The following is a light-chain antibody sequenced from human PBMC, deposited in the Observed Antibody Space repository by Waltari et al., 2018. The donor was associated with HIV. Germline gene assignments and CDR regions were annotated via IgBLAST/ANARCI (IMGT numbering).Light chain of an antibody. J-gene: IGLJ3*02. V-gene: IGLV1-40*01. CDR2: YNI. Sequence: QYVLTQPTSVSGAPGKRVPIFCTGSSSNNGSGHAVHWSPLLPGNAPKVVILYNIDRPEGVPACFSGSRSGTSASLAINELRAEDEADYYCHSHAGNLGVFGGGTKVTVL. CDR3: HSHAGNLGV. CDR1: SSNNGSGHA.